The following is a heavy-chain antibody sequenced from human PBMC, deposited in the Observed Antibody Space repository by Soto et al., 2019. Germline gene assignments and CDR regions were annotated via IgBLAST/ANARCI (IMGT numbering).Heavy chain of an antibody. D-gene: IGHD3-22*01. CDR3: ARAFFYQGSDSRCYSFDAFAF. V-gene: IGHV1-18*01. CDR2: ISAHTGSS. CDR1: GYTFTSSG. J-gene: IGHJ3*01. Sequence: QVQLVQSGAELKKPVSSVKVSCKASGYTFTSSGLSWVRQAPGQGLEWLGWISAHTGSSEYAQRFPGRVTMTTGRSESTAYMELRSLRSYDTAVYYCARAFFYQGSDSRCYSFDAFAFWGPGTLVTVSS.